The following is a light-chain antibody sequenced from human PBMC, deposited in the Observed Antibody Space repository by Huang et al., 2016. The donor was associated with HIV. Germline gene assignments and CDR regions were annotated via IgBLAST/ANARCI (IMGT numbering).Light chain of an antibody. V-gene: IGKV4-1*01. CDR2: WAS. CDR1: QSVLYSSNNKNY. CDR3: QQYYSTLT. J-gene: IGKJ4*01. Sequence: DIVMTQSPDSLAVSLGERATINCKSSQSVLYSSNNKNYLAWYQQKPGQHPKLLIYWASTRESGVPARFSGSGSGTDFTLTISSLQAEDVAVYYCQQYYSTLTFGGGTKVEIK.